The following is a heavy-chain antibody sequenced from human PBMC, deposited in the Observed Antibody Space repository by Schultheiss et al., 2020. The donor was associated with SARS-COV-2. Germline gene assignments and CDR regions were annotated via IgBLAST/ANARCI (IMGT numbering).Heavy chain of an antibody. V-gene: IGHV3-33*08. J-gene: IGHJ4*02. CDR3: ARGSRGGYSYGYVFDY. Sequence: GGSLRLSCAASGFTFSSYAMHWVRQAPGKGLEWVAVIWYDGSNKYYADSVKGRFTISRDNAKNSLYLQMNSLRAEDTAVYYCARGSRGGYSYGYVFDYWGQGTLVTVSS. CDR1: GFTFSSYA. D-gene: IGHD5-18*01. CDR2: IWYDGSNK.